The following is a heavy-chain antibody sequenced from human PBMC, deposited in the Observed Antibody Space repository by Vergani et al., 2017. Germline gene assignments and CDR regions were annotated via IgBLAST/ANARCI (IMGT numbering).Heavy chain of an antibody. V-gene: IGHV1-18*01. CDR3: VRDKGDFNAFDI. CDR1: GYTFRNYR. D-gene: IGHD3-16*01. Sequence: QVQLVQSGAEVKKPGASVKVSCKASGYTFRNYRITWVRQASGQGLEWLGWISPYNGHTKYAQKLQDRVTMITDTSTTTAYIEVRGLRSDDTAVYYCVRDKGDFNAFDIWGQGTMVTVSS. J-gene: IGHJ3*02. CDR2: ISPYNGHT.